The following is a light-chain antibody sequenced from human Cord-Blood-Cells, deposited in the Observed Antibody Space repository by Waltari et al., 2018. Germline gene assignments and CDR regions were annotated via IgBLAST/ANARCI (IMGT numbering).Light chain of an antibody. J-gene: IGLJ1*01. CDR3: CSYAGSSTYG. CDR1: SSDVGSYNL. V-gene: IGLV2-23*02. Sequence: QSALTPPASVSGSPGQSTTISCTGTSSDVGSYNLGSWYHQHPGKAPKLKIEEVSKRPAWDSNRFSGSKAGNTASLAIAGLQAEDEADYYRCSYAGSSTYGCGTVTKVTVL. CDR2: EVS.